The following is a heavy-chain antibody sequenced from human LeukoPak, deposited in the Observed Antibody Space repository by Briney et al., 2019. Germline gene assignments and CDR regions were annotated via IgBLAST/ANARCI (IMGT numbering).Heavy chain of an antibody. J-gene: IGHJ6*02. CDR3: AKGAYGGNSLDYYYYGMDV. V-gene: IGHV3-23*01. D-gene: IGHD4-23*01. CDR1: GLTFSSYA. CDR2: VSSSGGST. Sequence: GGSLRLSCAASGLTFSSYAMSWVRQAPGKGLEWVSGVSSSGGSTYYADSVKGRFTISRDNSKNTLYLQMNSLRAEDTAVYYCAKGAYGGNSLDYYYYGMDVWGQGTTVTVSS.